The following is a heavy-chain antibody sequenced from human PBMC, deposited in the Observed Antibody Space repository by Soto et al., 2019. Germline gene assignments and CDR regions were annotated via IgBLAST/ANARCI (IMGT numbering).Heavy chain of an antibody. Sequence: GGSLRLSCAASGFTFSTYGMSWVRQTPDKGLEWVSSISSSSSYIYYADSVKGRFTISRDNAKNSLYLQMNSLRAEDTAVYYCARVTPLIWYFDLWGRGTLVTVSS. CDR1: GFTFSTYG. CDR3: ARVTPLIWYFDL. V-gene: IGHV3-21*01. J-gene: IGHJ2*01. D-gene: IGHD2-8*01. CDR2: ISSSSSYI.